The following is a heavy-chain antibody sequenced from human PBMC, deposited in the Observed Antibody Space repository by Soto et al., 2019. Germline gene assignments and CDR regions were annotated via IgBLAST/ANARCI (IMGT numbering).Heavy chain of an antibody. CDR2: IFHSGST. J-gene: IGHJ5*02. CDR1: GGSISDSDW. D-gene: IGHD2-21*01. Sequence: TSETLSLTCVVSGGSISDSDWWSWVRQPPGKGLEWIGEIFHSGSTNYNPSLKSRVTMAVDTSKNEFSLKLTSVSAADTAVYFCAREERKGIISWFDPWGQGTPVTVSS. V-gene: IGHV4-4*02. CDR3: AREERKGIISWFDP.